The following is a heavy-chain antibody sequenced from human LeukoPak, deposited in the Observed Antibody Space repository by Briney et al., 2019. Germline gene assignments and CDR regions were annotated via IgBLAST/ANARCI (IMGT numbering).Heavy chain of an antibody. D-gene: IGHD5-24*01. CDR1: GFTFSSYG. CDR2: IKQDGSGK. J-gene: IGHJ4*02. V-gene: IGHV3-7*01. CDR3: SRQTRRDDYNYDY. Sequence: GGSLRLSCAASGFTFSSYGMSWVRQAPGKGLEWVANIKQDGSGKYYVDSVKGRFTISRDNAKNSLYLQMNSLRAEDTAVYYCSRQTRRDDYNYDYWGQGTLVTVSS.